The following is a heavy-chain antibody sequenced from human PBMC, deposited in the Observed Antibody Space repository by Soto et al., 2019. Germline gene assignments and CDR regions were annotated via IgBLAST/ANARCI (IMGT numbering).Heavy chain of an antibody. CDR3: ARVLVTSTAYNWFDP. D-gene: IGHD6-13*01. Sequence: GASVKVSCKASGYTFSSYAISWVRQAPGQGLEWMGGIIPIFGTANYAQKFQGRVTITADESTSTAYMELSSLRSEDTAVYYCARVLVTSTAYNWFDPWGQGTLVTVSS. CDR1: GYTFSSYA. CDR2: IIPIFGTA. J-gene: IGHJ5*02. V-gene: IGHV1-69*13.